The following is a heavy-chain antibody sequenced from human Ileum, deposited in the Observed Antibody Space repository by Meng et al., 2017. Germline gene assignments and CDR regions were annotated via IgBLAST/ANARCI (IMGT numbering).Heavy chain of an antibody. CDR3: SRDMMD. D-gene: IGHD3-16*01. CDR1: GFTFSKPW. V-gene: IGHV3-74*01. J-gene: IGHJ4*02. CDR2: ISPDGSSS. Sequence: EVTQVVSGAGFVSRVSAVGTTCVSSGFTFSKPWMHWVRQAPGKGLVWVSRISPDGSSSNNADSVKGRFTVSRDNSKNTLFLQMSSLRVEDTAMYYCSRDMMDLGQGTLVTVSS.